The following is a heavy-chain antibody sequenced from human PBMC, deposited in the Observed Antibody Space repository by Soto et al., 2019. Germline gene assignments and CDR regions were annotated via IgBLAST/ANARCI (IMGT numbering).Heavy chain of an antibody. Sequence: ESLKISCKGSGYTFSTSWIGWVRQMPGKGLEWMGIIYPSDSDTRYSPSFQGQVTISADKSISTAYLQFSSLKASATAMYYCARNYGAYFDYWGQGTLVTVSS. CDR1: GYTFSTSW. CDR2: IYPSDSDT. V-gene: IGHV5-51*01. D-gene: IGHD4-17*01. J-gene: IGHJ4*02. CDR3: ARNYGAYFDY.